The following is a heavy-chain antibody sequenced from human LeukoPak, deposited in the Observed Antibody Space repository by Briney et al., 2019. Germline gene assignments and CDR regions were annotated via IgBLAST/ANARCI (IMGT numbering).Heavy chain of an antibody. D-gene: IGHD6-19*01. CDR3: SIAVAPRWGDY. CDR1: GFTVSSNY. CDR2: IYSGGST. Sequence: GGSLRLSCAASGFTVSSNYMSWVRQAPGKGLEWVSVIYSGGSTYYADSVKGRFTISRDNSKNTLYLQMNSLRAEDTAVYYCSIAVAPRWGDYWGQGTLVTVSS. V-gene: IGHV3-53*05. J-gene: IGHJ4*02.